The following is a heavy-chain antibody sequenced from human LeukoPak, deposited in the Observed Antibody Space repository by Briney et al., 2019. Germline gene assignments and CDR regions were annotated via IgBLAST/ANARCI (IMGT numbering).Heavy chain of an antibody. CDR3: ARDHLRRFLDMRDYYYYHMDV. CDR2: ISSSGSTI. Sequence: GGSLRLSCAASGFTFSDYYMSWIRRAPGKGLEWVSCISSSGSTIYYADSVKGRFTISRDNAKNSLYLQMNSLRAEDTAVYYCARDHLRRFLDMRDYYYYHMDVWGKGTTVTVSS. J-gene: IGHJ6*03. CDR1: GFTFSDYY. V-gene: IGHV3-11*01. D-gene: IGHD3/OR15-3a*01.